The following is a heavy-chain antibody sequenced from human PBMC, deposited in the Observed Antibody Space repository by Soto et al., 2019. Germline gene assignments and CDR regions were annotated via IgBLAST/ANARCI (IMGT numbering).Heavy chain of an antibody. CDR3: AKDGIPLLRLLEWLLSSFDY. J-gene: IGHJ4*01. Sequence: PGGSLRLSCAASGFTFSSYAMSWVRQAPGKGLEWVSAISGSGGSTYYADSVKGRFTISRDNSKNTLYLQMNSLSAEDTAVYYCAKDGIPLLRLLEWLLSSFDYWGPGTLVTVSS. V-gene: IGHV3-23*01. CDR2: ISGSGGST. CDR1: GFTFSSYA. D-gene: IGHD3-3*01.